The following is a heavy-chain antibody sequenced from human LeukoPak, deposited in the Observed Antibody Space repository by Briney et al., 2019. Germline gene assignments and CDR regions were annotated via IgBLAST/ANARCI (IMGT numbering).Heavy chain of an antibody. J-gene: IGHJ3*02. Sequence: SETLSLICTVSGGSISSGGYYWSWIRQHPGKGLEWIGYIYYSGSTYYNPSLKSRVTISVDTSKNQFSLKLSSVTAADTAVYYCAREVYGEYAFDIWGQGTMVTVSS. CDR2: IYYSGST. CDR3: AREVYGEYAFDI. CDR1: GGSISSGGYY. D-gene: IGHD4-17*01. V-gene: IGHV4-31*03.